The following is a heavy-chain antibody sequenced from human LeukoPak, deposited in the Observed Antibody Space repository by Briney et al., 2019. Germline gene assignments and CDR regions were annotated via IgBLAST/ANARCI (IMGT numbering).Heavy chain of an antibody. CDR1: GFTFSGSA. Sequence: GGSLRLSCAASGFTFSGSAMHWVRQASGKWLEWVGRIRSKANSYATAYAASVKGRFTISRDDSKNTAYLQMNRLKTEDTAVYYCTTHDYGDAIDYWGQGTLVTVSS. J-gene: IGHJ4*02. CDR3: TTHDYGDAIDY. CDR2: IRSKANSYAT. D-gene: IGHD4-17*01. V-gene: IGHV3-73*01.